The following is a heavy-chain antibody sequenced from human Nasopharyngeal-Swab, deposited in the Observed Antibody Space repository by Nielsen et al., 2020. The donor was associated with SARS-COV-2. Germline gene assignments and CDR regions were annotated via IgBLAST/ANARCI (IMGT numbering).Heavy chain of an antibody. Sequence: GESLKTSCAASGFTVSSNYMSWVRQAPGKGLEWVSVIYSGGSTYYADSVKGRFTISRDNSKNTLYLQMNSLRAEDTAVYYCARMGGYSYGWRAYYYYGMDVWGQGTTVTASS. CDR2: IYSGGST. D-gene: IGHD5-18*01. CDR3: ARMGGYSYGWRAYYYYGMDV. J-gene: IGHJ6*02. CDR1: GFTVSSNY. V-gene: IGHV3-53*01.